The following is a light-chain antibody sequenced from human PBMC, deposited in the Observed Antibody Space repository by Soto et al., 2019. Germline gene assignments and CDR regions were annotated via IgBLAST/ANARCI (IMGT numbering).Light chain of an antibody. V-gene: IGKV1-17*01. CDR2: AAS. CDR1: QDIRND. Sequence: DIQMTQSPSSLSASVGDRVTITCRASQDIRNDVGWYQQKAGKAPKRLIFAASSLHSGVPSRFSGSRSGTEFTLTIASLQPEDFATYYCLQHNTYPFNFGGGTKVDTK. CDR3: LQHNTYPFN. J-gene: IGKJ4*01.